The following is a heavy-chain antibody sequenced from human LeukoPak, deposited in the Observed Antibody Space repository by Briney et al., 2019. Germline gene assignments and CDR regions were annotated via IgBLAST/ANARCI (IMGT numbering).Heavy chain of an antibody. CDR2: INSDGRST. J-gene: IGHJ6*03. D-gene: IGHD4-17*01. V-gene: IGHV3-74*01. CDR3: AKAKNYGDYDYYYYYMDV. CDR1: GFTFSNYW. Sequence: GGTLRLSCAASGFTFSNYWMHWVRQAPGKGLVWVSRINSDGRSTNYADSVKGRFTISRDNAKNSVYLQMNSLRAEDTAVYYCAKAKNYGDYDYYYYYMDVWGKGTTVTVSS.